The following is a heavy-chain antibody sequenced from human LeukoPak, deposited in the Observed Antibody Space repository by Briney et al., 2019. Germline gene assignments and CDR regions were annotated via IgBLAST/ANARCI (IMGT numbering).Heavy chain of an antibody. V-gene: IGHV3-30-3*01. CDR1: GFTFSSYA. CDR2: ISYDGSNK. J-gene: IGHJ4*02. Sequence: GGSLRLSCAASGFTFSSYAMHWVRQAPGKGLEWVAVISYDGSNKYYADSVKGRFTISRDNSKNTLYLQMNSLRAEDTAVYYCARDVGPRYCGGDCYSFAFDYWGQGTLVTVSS. D-gene: IGHD2-21*02. CDR3: ARDVGPRYCGGDCYSFAFDY.